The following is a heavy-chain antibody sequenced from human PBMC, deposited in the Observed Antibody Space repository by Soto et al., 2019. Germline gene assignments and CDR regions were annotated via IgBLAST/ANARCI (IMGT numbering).Heavy chain of an antibody. J-gene: IGHJ4*02. V-gene: IGHV1-3*01. CDR3: ARDPFTLLRGVIPYLDY. CDR1: GYTFMSYP. Sequence: ASVKVSCKASGYTFMSYPLHWVRQAPGQRPEWMGWINAGDDITQFSQKFQGRLTFTRDTSASTGYMELRSLRSEDTAVYYCARDPFTLLRGVIPYLDYWGQGTPVTVSS. D-gene: IGHD3-10*01. CDR2: INAGDDIT.